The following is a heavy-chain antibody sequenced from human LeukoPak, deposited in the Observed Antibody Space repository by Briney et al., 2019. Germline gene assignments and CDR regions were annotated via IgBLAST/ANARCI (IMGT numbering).Heavy chain of an antibody. CDR3: ARGGMGTNSQEYFYYGMDV. D-gene: IGHD2-2*01. J-gene: IGHJ6*02. V-gene: IGHV3-21*01. CDR2: ISRTSSYI. Sequence: GGSLRLSCAASGFTVSSNCVNWVRQTPGKGLEWVSSISRTSSYIYNADSVKGRFTLSRDNGKNSLYLQMNSLRAEDTAVYYCARGGMGTNSQEYFYYGMDVWGQGTTVTVSS. CDR1: GFTVSSNC.